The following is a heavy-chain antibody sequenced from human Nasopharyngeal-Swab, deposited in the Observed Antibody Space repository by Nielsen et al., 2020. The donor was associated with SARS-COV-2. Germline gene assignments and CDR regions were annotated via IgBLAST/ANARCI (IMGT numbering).Heavy chain of an antibody. CDR3: ARGECSSTSCYPYYYGMDV. J-gene: IGHJ6*02. Sequence: VRQAPGKGLEWVAVIWYDGSNKYYADSVKGRFTISRDNSKNKLYLQMNSLRAEDTAVYYCARGECSSTSCYPYYYGMDVWGQGTTVTVSS. V-gene: IGHV3-33*01. D-gene: IGHD2-2*01. CDR2: IWYDGSNK.